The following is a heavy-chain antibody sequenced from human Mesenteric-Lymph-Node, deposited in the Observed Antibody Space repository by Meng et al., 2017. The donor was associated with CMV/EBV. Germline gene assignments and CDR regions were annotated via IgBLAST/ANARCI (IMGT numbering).Heavy chain of an antibody. V-gene: IGHV3-23*01. D-gene: IGHD2/OR15-2a*01. J-gene: IGHJ4*02. CDR1: GFTFSRYS. CDR3: AKERTSVLAVDFDS. Sequence: GESLKISCAASGFTFSRYSLTWVRQAPGKGLEWVSTISASGGRTFYADSVKGRCTISRDDSKSTFYLQMNSLRVEDTAVYYCAKERTSVLAVDFDSWGQGTLVTVSS. CDR2: ISASGGRT.